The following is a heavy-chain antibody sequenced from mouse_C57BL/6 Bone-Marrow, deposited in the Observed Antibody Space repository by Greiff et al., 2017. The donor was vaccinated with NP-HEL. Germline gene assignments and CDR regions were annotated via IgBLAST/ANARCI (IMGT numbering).Heavy chain of an antibody. D-gene: IGHD2-3*01. CDR2: IDPSDSYT. J-gene: IGHJ4*01. CDR3: ARWPRDGYSYYAMDY. V-gene: IGHV1-50*01. CDR1: GYTFTSYW. Sequence: VQLQQPGAELVKPGASVKLSCKASGYTFTSYWMQWVKQRPGQGLEWIGEIDPSDSYTNYNQKFKGKATLTVDTSSSTAYMQLSSLTSEDSAVYYCARWPRDGYSYYAMDYWGQGTSVTVSS.